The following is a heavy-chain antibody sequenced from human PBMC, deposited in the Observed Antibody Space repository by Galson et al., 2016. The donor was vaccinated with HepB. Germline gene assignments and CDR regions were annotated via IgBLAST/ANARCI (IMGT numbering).Heavy chain of an antibody. D-gene: IGHD1-7*01. J-gene: IGHJ3*01. Sequence: SLRLSCAASGFTLSTYWMTWVRQAPGKGLEWVANIKEDGSVENYEDSVRGRFTISRDNAKSSLYLQLDSLSADDTAVYYCARHWNLRVGAALTYPLDVWGQGTVVTVSS. V-gene: IGHV3-7*01. CDR1: GFTLSTYW. CDR2: IKEDGSVE. CDR3: ARHWNLRVGAALTYPLDV.